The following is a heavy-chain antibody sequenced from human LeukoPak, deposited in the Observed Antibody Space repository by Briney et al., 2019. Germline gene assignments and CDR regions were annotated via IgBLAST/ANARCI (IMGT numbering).Heavy chain of an antibody. CDR3: ARDYVYAFDY. CDR2: ISGSGNAK. V-gene: IGHV3-48*01. CDR1: GFSFSSYS. Sequence: GGSLRLSCAASGFSFSSYSMNWVRQAPGKGLEWVSYISGSGNAKHYTDSVEGRFTISRDNGKNALYLQMNSLRAEDTAVYFCARDYVYAFDYWGQGTLVTVSS. J-gene: IGHJ4*02. D-gene: IGHD2/OR15-2a*01.